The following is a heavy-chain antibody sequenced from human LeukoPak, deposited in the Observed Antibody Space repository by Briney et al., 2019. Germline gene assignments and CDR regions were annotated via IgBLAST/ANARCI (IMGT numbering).Heavy chain of an antibody. CDR3: ARDPGYSYGYPLLD. V-gene: IGHV4-34*01. Sequence: SETLSLTCAVYGGSFSGYYWSWIRQPPGKGLEWIGEINHSGSTNYNPSLKSRVTISVDTSKNQFSLKLSSVTAADTAVYYCARDPGYSYGYPLLDWGQGTLVTVSS. J-gene: IGHJ4*02. CDR1: GGSFSGYY. D-gene: IGHD5-18*01. CDR2: INHSGST.